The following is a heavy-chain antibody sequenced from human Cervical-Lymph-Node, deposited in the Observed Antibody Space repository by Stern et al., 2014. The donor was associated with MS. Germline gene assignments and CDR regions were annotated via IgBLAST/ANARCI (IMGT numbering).Heavy chain of an antibody. CDR3: AIVGYSYAFDY. J-gene: IGHJ4*02. Sequence: QVQLQESGPGLVKPSQTLSLTCTVSGGSISSGSYYWSWIRQPAGKGLEWIGRIYTSGSTNYNPSLKSRVTISVDTPKNQFSLKMSSVTAADTAVYYCAIVGYSYAFDYWGQGTLVTVSS. V-gene: IGHV4-61*02. D-gene: IGHD5-18*01. CDR2: IYTSGST. CDR1: GGSISSGSYY.